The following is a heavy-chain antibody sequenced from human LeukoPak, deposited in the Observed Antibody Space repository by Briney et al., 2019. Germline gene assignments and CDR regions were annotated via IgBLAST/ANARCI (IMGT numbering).Heavy chain of an antibody. Sequence: GGSLRLSCAASGFTFSSYEMNWVRQAPGKGLEWGSYISSSGSTIYYADSVKGRFTISRDNAKNSLYLQMNSLRAEDTAVYYCARGGTLEYFQHWGQGTLVTVSS. J-gene: IGHJ1*01. CDR2: ISSSGSTI. CDR1: GFTFSSYE. V-gene: IGHV3-48*03. CDR3: ARGGTLEYFQH.